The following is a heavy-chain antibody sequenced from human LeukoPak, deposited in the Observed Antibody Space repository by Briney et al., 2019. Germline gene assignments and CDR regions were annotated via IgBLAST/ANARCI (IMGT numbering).Heavy chain of an antibody. Sequence: PSETLSLTCTVSSGSINSYYWGWVRQPAGRGLEWIGRIYTTGKTDYNPSLKSRLTMSVDTSKRQFSLNPTSVTAADTAIYFCARHGYTASHYFLDFWSQGTLVTVSS. D-gene: IGHD3-16*01. J-gene: IGHJ4*02. CDR2: IYTTGKT. V-gene: IGHV4-4*07. CDR1: SGSINSYY. CDR3: ARHGYTASHYFLDF.